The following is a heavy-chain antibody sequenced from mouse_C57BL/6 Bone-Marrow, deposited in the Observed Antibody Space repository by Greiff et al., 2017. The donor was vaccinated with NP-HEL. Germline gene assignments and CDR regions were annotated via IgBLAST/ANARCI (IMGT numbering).Heavy chain of an antibody. CDR3: AGGSSPYWYFDV. J-gene: IGHJ1*03. V-gene: IGHV5-12*01. CDR2: ISNGGGST. D-gene: IGHD1-1*01. CDR1: GFTFSDYY. Sequence: DVMLVESGGGLVQPGGSLKLSCAASGFTFSDYYMYWVRQTPEKRLEWVAYISNGGGSTYYPDTVKGRFTISRDNAKNTLYLQMSRLKSEDTAMYYCAGGSSPYWYFDVWGTGTTVTVSS.